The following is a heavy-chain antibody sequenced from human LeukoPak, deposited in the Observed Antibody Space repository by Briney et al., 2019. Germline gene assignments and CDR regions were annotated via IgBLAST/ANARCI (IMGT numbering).Heavy chain of an antibody. CDR3: ARGPVDSLNWFDP. V-gene: IGHV3-11*04. CDR2: ISSSGSSI. D-gene: IGHD5-12*01. CDR1: GFTFSDYY. J-gene: IGHJ5*02. Sequence: GGSLRLSCAASGFTFSDYYMSWIRQVPGKGLEWISYISSSGSSIYYAGSVKGRFTISRDNAKNSLYLQMNSLRAEDTAVYYCARGPVDSLNWFDPWGQGTLVTVSS.